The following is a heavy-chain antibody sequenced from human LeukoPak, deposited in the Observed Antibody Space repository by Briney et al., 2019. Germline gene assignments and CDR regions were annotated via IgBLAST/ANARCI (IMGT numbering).Heavy chain of an antibody. CDR1: GGTFSGYA. CDR3: ARSPTYYSAFDI. D-gene: IGHD3-10*01. J-gene: IGHJ3*02. V-gene: IGHV1-69*13. Sequence: ASVKVSCKASGGTFSGYAISWVRQAPGQGLEWMGGIIPIFGTANYAQKFQGRVTITADESTSTAYMELSSLRPEDTAVYYCARSPTYYSAFDIWGQGTMVTVSS. CDR2: IIPIFGTA.